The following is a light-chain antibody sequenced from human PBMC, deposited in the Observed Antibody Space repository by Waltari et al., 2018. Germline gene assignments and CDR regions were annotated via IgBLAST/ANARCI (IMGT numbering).Light chain of an antibody. CDR2: AAS. CDR1: KSISSY. J-gene: IGKJ4*01. V-gene: IGKV1-39*01. Sequence: DIQMTQSPSYLSASVGDRVTITCRASKSISSYLNWYQQKPGKAPKLLIYAASSLQSGVPSRFSGSGSGTDFTLTISRLQPEDFATYYCQQSYSTPLTFGGGTKVEIK. CDR3: QQSYSTPLT.